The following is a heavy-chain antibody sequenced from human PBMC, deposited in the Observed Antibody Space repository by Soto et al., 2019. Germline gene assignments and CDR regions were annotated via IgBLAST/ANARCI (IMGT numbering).Heavy chain of an antibody. CDR3: TRGRRPTSTGPGAF. CDR1: GFTFRMYW. V-gene: IGHV3-74*01. CDR2: INDDGIST. D-gene: IGHD3-10*01. Sequence: GGSLRLSCAASGFTFRMYWMHWVRQVPGKGPEWVSRINDDGISTNYADSAKGRFTISRDNAKNTLYLQMNALRVEDTGGYYCTRGRRPTSTGPGAFWGQGTLVTVSS. J-gene: IGHJ4*02.